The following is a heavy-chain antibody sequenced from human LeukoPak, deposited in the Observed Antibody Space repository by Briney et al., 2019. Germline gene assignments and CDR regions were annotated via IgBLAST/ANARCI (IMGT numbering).Heavy chain of an antibody. D-gene: IGHD3-3*01. J-gene: IGHJ6*03. CDR3: AKVGFLESPEYHYYMDV. V-gene: IGHV3-30*02. CDR1: GFTFSSYG. CDR2: IRYDGSNK. Sequence: GGSLRLSCAASGFTFSSYGMHWVRQAPGKGLEWVAFIRYDGSNKYYADSVKGRFTISRHNSQNTLSLQMNSLRPEDTAVYYCAKVGFLESPEYHYYMDVWGKGTTVTVSS.